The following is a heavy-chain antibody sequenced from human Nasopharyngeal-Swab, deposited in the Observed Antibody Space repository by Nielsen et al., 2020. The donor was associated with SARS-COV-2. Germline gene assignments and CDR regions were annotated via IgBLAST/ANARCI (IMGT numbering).Heavy chain of an antibody. Sequence: WIRQPLGKGLEWIGRMHTSTTTSYNPSLKSRVTISVDKSKNQFSLKLSSVTAADTAVYYCARMIFGVANAGIDVWGQGATVTVPS. J-gene: IGHJ6*02. D-gene: IGHD3-3*01. CDR2: MHTSTTT. V-gene: IGHV4-61*02. CDR3: ARMIFGVANAGIDV.